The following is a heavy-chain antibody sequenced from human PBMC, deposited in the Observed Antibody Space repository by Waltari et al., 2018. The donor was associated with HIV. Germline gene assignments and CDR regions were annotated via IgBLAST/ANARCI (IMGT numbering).Heavy chain of an antibody. J-gene: IGHJ4*02. CDR3: ARLRDYGDYGHYDF. D-gene: IGHD4-17*01. Sequence: QVQLQESGPGLVRPSGPLFLTCGVTGGSIPSSNWCSWVRQPPGKGLEWIGDIHHSGNVNYNLSLKSRVAFSVDRSKNHFSLNLTSVTTADTATYFCARLRDYGDYGHYDFWGRGTLVVVSP. CDR2: IHHSGNV. CDR1: GGSIPSSNW. V-gene: IGHV4-4*02.